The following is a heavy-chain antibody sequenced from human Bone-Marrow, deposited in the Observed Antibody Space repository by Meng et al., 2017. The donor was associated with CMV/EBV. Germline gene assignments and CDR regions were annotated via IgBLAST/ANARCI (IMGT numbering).Heavy chain of an antibody. CDR3: ATYGGRPLPWGYGAFDI. V-gene: IGHV1-8*03. CDR2: MNPNSGNT. CDR1: GYTFNSYD. D-gene: IGHD4-23*01. Sequence: ASVKVSCKASGYTFNSYDINWVRQATGQGLEWMGWMNPNSGNTGYAQKFQGRVTITRNTSISTAYMELSSLRSEDTAVYYCATYGGRPLPWGYGAFDIWGQGTMVTVSS. J-gene: IGHJ3*02.